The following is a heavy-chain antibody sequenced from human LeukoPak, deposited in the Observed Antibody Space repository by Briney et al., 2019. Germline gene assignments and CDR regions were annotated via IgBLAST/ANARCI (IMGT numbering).Heavy chain of an antibody. CDR2: INHSGST. J-gene: IGHJ4*02. D-gene: IGHD3-16*02. Sequence: GSLRLSCAVSGFTFSSYWMSWVRQAPGKGLEWIGEINHSGSTNYNPSLKSRVTISVDTSKNQFSLKLSSVTAADTAVYYCARQNYVWGSYRQIDYWGQGTLVTVSS. V-gene: IGHV4-34*01. CDR3: ARQNYVWGSYRQIDY. CDR1: GFTFSSYW.